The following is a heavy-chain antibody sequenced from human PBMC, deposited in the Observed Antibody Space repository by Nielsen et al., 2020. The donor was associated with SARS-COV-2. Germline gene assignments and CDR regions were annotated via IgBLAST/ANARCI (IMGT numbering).Heavy chain of an antibody. Sequence: SETLSLTCAVSGGSISSSNWWSWVRQPPGKGLEWIGEIYHSGSTNYNPSLKSRVTISVDTSKNQFSLKLSSVTAADTAVYYCARTGIAVAGILGPWGQGTLVTVSS. V-gene: IGHV4-4*02. CDR2: IYHSGST. D-gene: IGHD6-19*01. CDR3: ARTGIAVAGILGP. J-gene: IGHJ5*02. CDR1: GGSISSSNW.